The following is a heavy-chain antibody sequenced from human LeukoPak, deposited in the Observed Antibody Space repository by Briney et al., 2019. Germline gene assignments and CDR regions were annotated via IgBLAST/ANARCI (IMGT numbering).Heavy chain of an antibody. Sequence: SETLSLTCTVSGVSISTDYWTWVRQPPGKRLEWIGYIHYSGSTTYNPSLQSQVTISIDTSKNQFSLRLTSVTSADTAVYYCARDAGATAYWGQGALVTVSS. V-gene: IGHV4-59*01. D-gene: IGHD4/OR15-4a*01. J-gene: IGHJ4*02. CDR2: IHYSGST. CDR1: GVSISTDY. CDR3: ARDAGATAY.